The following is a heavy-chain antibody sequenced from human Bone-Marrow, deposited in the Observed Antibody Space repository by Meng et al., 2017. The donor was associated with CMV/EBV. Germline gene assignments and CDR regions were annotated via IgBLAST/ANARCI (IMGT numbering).Heavy chain of an antibody. Sequence: SETLSLTCTVSGGSMNTYYWSWIRQSPGKGLQWIGYIYYSGNTNYNPSLRSRVTISADMSKNQFSLKLTSVTAADTAVYYCARMQWLAYYFDHWGQGTLVTGSS. CDR1: GGSMNTYY. CDR3: ARMQWLAYYFDH. CDR2: IYYSGNT. D-gene: IGHD6-19*01. V-gene: IGHV4-59*01. J-gene: IGHJ4*02.